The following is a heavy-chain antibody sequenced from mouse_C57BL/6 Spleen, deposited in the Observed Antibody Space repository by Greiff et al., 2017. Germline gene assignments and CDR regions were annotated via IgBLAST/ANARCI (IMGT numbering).Heavy chain of an antibody. V-gene: IGHV1-15*01. CDR2: IDPETGGT. Sequence: VQLVESGAELVRPGASVTLSCKASGYTFTDYEMHWVKQTPVHGLEWIGAIDPETGGTAYNQKFKGKAILTADKSSSTAYMELRSLTSEDSAVYYCTRWTTVVFDYWGKGTTLTVSS. D-gene: IGHD1-1*01. J-gene: IGHJ2*01. CDR3: TRWTTVVFDY. CDR1: GYTFTDYE.